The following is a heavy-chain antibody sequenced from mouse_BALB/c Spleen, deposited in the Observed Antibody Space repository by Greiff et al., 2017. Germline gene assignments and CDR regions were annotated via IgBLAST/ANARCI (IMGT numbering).Heavy chain of an antibody. D-gene: IGHD2-4*01. Sequence: EVQGVESGGDLVKPGGSLKLSCAASGFTFSSYGMSWVRQTPDKRLEWVATISSGGSYTYYPDSVKGRFTISRDNAKNTLYLQMSSLKSEDTAMYYCARQPPLSTMITPYAMDYWGQGTSVTVSS. CDR1: GFTFSSYG. V-gene: IGHV5-6*01. J-gene: IGHJ4*01. CDR3: ARQPPLSTMITPYAMDY. CDR2: ISSGGSYT.